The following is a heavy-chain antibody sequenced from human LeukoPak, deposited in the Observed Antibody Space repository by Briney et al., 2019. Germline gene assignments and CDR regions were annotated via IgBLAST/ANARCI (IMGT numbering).Heavy chain of an antibody. CDR1: GFTFSSYG. J-gene: IGHJ6*02. CDR3: AKGLYYYAMDV. Sequence: PGGSLRLSCAASGFTFSSYGMHWVRQAPGKGLEWVAVISYDGSNKYYADSVKGRFTISRDNSKNTLYLQMNSLRAEDTAVYYCAKGLYYYAMDVWGQGTAVTVSS. V-gene: IGHV3-30*18. CDR2: ISYDGSNK.